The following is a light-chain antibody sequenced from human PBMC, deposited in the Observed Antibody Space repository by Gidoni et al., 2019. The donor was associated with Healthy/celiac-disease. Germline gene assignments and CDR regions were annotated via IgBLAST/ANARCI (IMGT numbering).Light chain of an antibody. Sequence: EIVLTQSPATLSLSPGERATLSCRASQSVSSYLAWYQQKPGQAPRLLNYDASNRATGIPARFSGSGSGTDFTLTISILEPEDFAVYYCQQRSNWPAYPFGQXTQLEIK. CDR1: QSVSSY. J-gene: IGKJ2*01. V-gene: IGKV3-11*01. CDR3: QQRSNWPAYP. CDR2: DAS.